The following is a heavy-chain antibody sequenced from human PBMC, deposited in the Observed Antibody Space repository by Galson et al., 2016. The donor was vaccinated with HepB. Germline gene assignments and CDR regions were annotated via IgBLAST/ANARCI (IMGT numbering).Heavy chain of an antibody. D-gene: IGHD3-10*01. CDR3: ARRPRESASYYFDY. J-gene: IGHJ4*02. V-gene: IGHV1-69*13. Sequence: SVKVSCKASGGTFSNYSISWVRQAPGQGLEWMGGVIPIFSISRYAQNFQGRVTITADESTSTVYMQLSSLRPGDTAVYYCARRPRESASYYFDYWGQGTLVSVSS. CDR2: VIPIFSIS. CDR1: GGTFSNYS.